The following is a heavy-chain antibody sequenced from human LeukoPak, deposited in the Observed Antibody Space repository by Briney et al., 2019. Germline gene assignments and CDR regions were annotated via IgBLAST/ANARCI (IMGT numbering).Heavy chain of an antibody. J-gene: IGHJ3*02. V-gene: IGHV1-18*01. D-gene: IGHD2-15*01. Sequence: GASVKVSCKASGYTFTSCGISWVRQAPGQGLEWMGWISAYNGNINYAQKFQGRVTITTDESTSTAYMELSSLRSEDTAVYYCAREVVEKAFDIWGQGTMVTVSS. CDR3: AREVVEKAFDI. CDR1: GYTFTSCG. CDR2: ISAYNGNI.